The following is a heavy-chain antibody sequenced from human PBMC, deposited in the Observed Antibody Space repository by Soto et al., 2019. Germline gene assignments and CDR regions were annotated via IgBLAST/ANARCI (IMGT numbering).Heavy chain of an antibody. CDR1: GVTFSSYS. CDR3: AHIAGLSNTDDY. CDR2: ISYDGSNK. D-gene: IGHD5-18*01. Sequence: PGGSLRLSCAASGVTFSSYSLHWVRQAPGKGLEWVAVISYDGSNKFYVDSVKGRFTISRDNSKNTLYLQMNSPRTEDTAVYYCAHIAGLSNTDDYWGQGTIVTVSP. J-gene: IGHJ4*02. V-gene: IGHV3-30-3*01.